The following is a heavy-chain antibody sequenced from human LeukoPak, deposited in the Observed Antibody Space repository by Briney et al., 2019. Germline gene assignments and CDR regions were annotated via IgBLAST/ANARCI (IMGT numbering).Heavy chain of an antibody. CDR2: MNPKSGNT. V-gene: IGHV1-8*03. Sequence: ASVKVSCKASGYTFTSYDINWVRQVTGQGLEWMGWMNPKSGNTGYAQKFQGRVTITRNTSISTAYMEVSSLRYEDTAVYYCASSSVFNVGSSSLVGYFDYWGQGTLVTVSS. CDR3: ASSSVFNVGSSSLVGYFDY. D-gene: IGHD6-6*01. CDR1: GYTFTSYD. J-gene: IGHJ4*02.